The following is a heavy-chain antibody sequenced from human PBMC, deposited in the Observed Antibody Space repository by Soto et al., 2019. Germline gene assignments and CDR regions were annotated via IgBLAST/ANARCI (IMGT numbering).Heavy chain of an antibody. D-gene: IGHD1-1*01. CDR2: ISGSGGST. V-gene: IGHV3-23*01. CDR3: AKVGVLYDWNDLFDY. Sequence: EVQLLESGGGLVQPGGSLRLSCAASGFTFSSYVMSWVRQAPGKGLEWVSAISGSGGSTYYADSVKGRFTISRDNSKNTLYLQMNSLRAEDTAVYYCAKVGVLYDWNDLFDYWGQGTLVTVSS. J-gene: IGHJ4*02. CDR1: GFTFSSYV.